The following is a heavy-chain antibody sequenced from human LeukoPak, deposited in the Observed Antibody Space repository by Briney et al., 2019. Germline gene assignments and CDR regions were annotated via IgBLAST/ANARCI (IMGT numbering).Heavy chain of an antibody. Sequence: SETLSLTCAVYGGSFSGYYWSWIRQPPGQGQEWIGVINHSGSTNYNPSLKSRVTISVDTSKNQFSLKLSSVTAADTAVYYCARGIRRHYYGSGSYYNTGRRIGDYFDYWGQGTLVTVSS. D-gene: IGHD3-10*01. V-gene: IGHV4-34*01. CDR1: GGSFSGYY. J-gene: IGHJ4*02. CDR2: INHSGST. CDR3: ARGIRRHYYGSGSYYNTGRRIGDYFDY.